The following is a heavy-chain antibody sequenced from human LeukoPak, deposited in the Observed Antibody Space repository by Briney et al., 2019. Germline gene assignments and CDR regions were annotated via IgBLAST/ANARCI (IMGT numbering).Heavy chain of an antibody. CDR2: IHSGGST. D-gene: IGHD3-3*01. V-gene: IGHV3-53*01. CDR3: ARGGGYYDFWSGYYPFDY. J-gene: IGHJ4*02. Sequence: GGSLRLSCAASGFTVSSNYMSWVRQAPGKGLEWVSVIHSGGSTYYADSVKGRFTISRDNSKNTLYLQMNSLRAEDTAVYYCARGGGYYDFWSGYYPFDYWGQGTLVTVSS. CDR1: GFTVSSNY.